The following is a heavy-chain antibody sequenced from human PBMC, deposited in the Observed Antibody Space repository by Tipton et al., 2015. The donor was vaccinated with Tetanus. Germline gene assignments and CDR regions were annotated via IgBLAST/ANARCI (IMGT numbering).Heavy chain of an antibody. J-gene: IGHJ4*02. CDR3: ARAAGFLGLTHDF. Sequence: TLSLTCTVSGASFSSGDYYWSWIRKPPAKDLEWIGYIYQTGTTYYNPSLKGRVTISMDRSNTQFSLRLDSLTAADTRVYYCARAAGFLGLTHDFWGRGTLVSVSS. V-gene: IGHV4-30-4*01. D-gene: IGHD2/OR15-2a*01. CDR2: IYQTGTT. CDR1: GASFSSGDYY.